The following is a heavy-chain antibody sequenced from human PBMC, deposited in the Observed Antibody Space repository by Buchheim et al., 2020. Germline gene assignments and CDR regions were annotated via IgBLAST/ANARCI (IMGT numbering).Heavy chain of an antibody. CDR1: GYTFTNYD. CDR2: VTPSTGNT. V-gene: IGHV1-8*01. D-gene: IGHD3-22*01. CDR3: ASHSGYAT. J-gene: IGHJ4*02. Sequence: QVQLVQSGAEVKKPGASVKVSCKASGYTFTNYDINWVRQAPGQGLEWMGLVTPSTGNTGYAQKFQGRVTMARDTSISTAYMELSSLGSEDTAVYYCASHSGYATWGQGTL.